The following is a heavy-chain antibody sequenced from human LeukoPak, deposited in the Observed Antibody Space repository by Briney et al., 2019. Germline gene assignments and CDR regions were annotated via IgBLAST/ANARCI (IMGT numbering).Heavy chain of an antibody. CDR1: GDSFSTYY. J-gene: IGHJ4*02. D-gene: IGHD3-16*01. CDR2: IYYSGST. Sequence: PSETQSLTCSVSGDSFSTYYWSWIRQPPGKGLEWIGYIYYSGSTDYNPSLKSRVTMSLDTSKNQFSLNLSSVTAADTAVYYCTRAVITFGAAVAKGFDCWGQGTLVTVSS. V-gene: IGHV4-59*01. CDR3: TRAVITFGAAVAKGFDC.